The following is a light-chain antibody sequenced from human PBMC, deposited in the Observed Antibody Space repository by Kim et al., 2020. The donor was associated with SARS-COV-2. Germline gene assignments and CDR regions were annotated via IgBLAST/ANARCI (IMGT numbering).Light chain of an antibody. CDR3: QQRGN. Sequence: ATLSLPPEERAPRSYRANQSVDTYLAGYQQKPGQAPRLINYDASKRATGIPARFRGSGSETDFTLTIGTLEPKDSAVYYCQQRGNFGQGTRLEIK. CDR1: QSVDTY. V-gene: IGKV3-11*01. CDR2: DAS. J-gene: IGKJ5*01.